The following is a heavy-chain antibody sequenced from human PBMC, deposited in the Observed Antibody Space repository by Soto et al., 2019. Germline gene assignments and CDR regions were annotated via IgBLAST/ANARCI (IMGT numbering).Heavy chain of an antibody. CDR2: VSSDGSDT. J-gene: IGHJ4*02. CDR3: ATFGNSPDLYDC. V-gene: IGHV3-30-3*01. CDR1: GFTFNNFP. D-gene: IGHD3-10*01. Sequence: QAGGSLRLSCAASGFTFNNFPMHWVRQSPGRGLEWVTMVSSDGSDTYYADSVKGRFSISRDNSKSTLYLQMNSLRPEDTAVYYCATFGNSPDLYDCWGQGTLVTVSS.